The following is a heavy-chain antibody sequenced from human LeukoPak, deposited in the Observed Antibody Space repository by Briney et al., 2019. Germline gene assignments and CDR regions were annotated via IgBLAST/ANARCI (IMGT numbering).Heavy chain of an antibody. CDR2: IRNKANKYIT. CDR1: GFSFRDYY. V-gene: IGHV3-72*01. D-gene: IGHD2-21*02. CDR3: ARVTARSIDY. J-gene: IGHJ4*02. Sequence: GGTLRLSCRAYGFSFRDYYMDWVRQAPGKGLEWVGRIRNKANKYITDYAASVEGRFTISRDDSKTSLSLQMRSLKTGDTAVYYCARVTARSIDYWGQGTLVTVSS.